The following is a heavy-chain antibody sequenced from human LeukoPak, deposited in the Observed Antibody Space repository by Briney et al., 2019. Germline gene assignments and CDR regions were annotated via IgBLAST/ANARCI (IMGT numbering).Heavy chain of an antibody. D-gene: IGHD6-19*01. CDR2: IKKDGSEK. J-gene: IGHJ4*02. Sequence: GGSQRLSCAASGFTFSSYWMSWVRQAPGKGLEWVANIKKDGSEKYYVDSVKGRFTISRDNSKNTLYLQMNSLRAEDTAVYYCARGCESSGWYPCFDYWGQGTLVTVSS. CDR3: ARGCESSGWYPCFDY. V-gene: IGHV3-7*01. CDR1: GFTFSSYW.